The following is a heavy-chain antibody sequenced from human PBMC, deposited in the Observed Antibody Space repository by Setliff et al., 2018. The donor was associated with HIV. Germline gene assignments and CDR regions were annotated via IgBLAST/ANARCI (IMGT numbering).Heavy chain of an antibody. Sequence: PSETLSLTCSVSGGSISDNKYYWSWIRQPQGRGLEWTGSIYHTGKTYYNSALKNRLTISVDTSKNQFSLELSSVTAADTAVYYCASRVYYYDESRILREEGFVPWGQGTLVTVSS. D-gene: IGHD3-22*01. CDR3: ASRVYYYDESRILREEGFVP. J-gene: IGHJ5*02. V-gene: IGHV4-39*01. CDR2: IYHTGKT. CDR1: GGSISDNKYY.